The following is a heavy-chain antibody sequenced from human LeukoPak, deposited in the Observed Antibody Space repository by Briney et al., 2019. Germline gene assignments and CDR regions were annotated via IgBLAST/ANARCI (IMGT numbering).Heavy chain of an antibody. Sequence: GGSLRLSCAASGFTFSTFAMIWVRQPPGKGLEWVSSIFPSGGEIHYADSVRGRFTISRDNSKSTLSLQMNSLRAEDTAIYYCAKDMYTGSYYGSSDWGQGTLVTVSS. D-gene: IGHD1-26*01. CDR2: IFPSGGEI. V-gene: IGHV3-23*01. CDR1: GFTFSTFA. J-gene: IGHJ4*02. CDR3: AKDMYTGSYYGSSD.